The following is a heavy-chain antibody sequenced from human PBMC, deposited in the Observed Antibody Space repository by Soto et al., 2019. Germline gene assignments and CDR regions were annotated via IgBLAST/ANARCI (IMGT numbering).Heavy chain of an antibody. CDR1: GFTFSNAW. Sequence: EVQLVESGGGLVKPGGSLRLSCAASGFTFSNAWMSWVRQAPGKGLEWVGRIKSKTDGGTTDYAAPVKGRFTISRDNSQNTLYLQMDSLRGEDTAVYYCAKTILEVAPGISRRSPFRKTSAPPDYYYYGVDVWGQGTTVTVSS. J-gene: IGHJ6*02. CDR2: IKSKTDGGTT. D-gene: IGHD6-13*01. V-gene: IGHV3-15*01. CDR3: AKTILEVAPGISRRSPFRKTSAPPDYYYYGVDV.